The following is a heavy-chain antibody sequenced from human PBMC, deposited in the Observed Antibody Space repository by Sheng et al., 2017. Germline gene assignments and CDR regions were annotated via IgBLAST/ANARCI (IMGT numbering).Heavy chain of an antibody. J-gene: IGHJ4*01. D-gene: IGHD6-6*01. CDR1: GGSFSGYY. Sequence: QVQLQQWGAGLLKPSETLSLTCAVYGGSFSGYYWSWIRQPPGKGLEWIGEINHSGSTNYNPSLKSRVTISVDTSKNQFSLKLSSVTAADTAVYYCASLAAYSSSDFDYWGQEPWSPSPQ. CDR2: INHSGST. CDR3: ASLAAYSSSDFDY. V-gene: IGHV4-34*01.